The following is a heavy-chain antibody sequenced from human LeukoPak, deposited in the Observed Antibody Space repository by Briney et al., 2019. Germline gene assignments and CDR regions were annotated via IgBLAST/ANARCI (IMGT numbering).Heavy chain of an antibody. CDR1: GFTFSSYG. Sequence: GGSLRLSCAASGFTFSSYGMHWVRQAAGEGLEWLAIISYDGSNTYYADSVEGSFSISRDNSNSTLCLQTNRLRTEDTAVYYCARRIDDYFDYWGQGTLVTVSS. V-gene: IGHV3-30*03. CDR3: ARRIDDYFDY. CDR2: ISYDGSNT. D-gene: IGHD2-15*01. J-gene: IGHJ4*02.